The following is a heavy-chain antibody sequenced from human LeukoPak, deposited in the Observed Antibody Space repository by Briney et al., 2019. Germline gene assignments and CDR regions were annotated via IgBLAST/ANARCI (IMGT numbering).Heavy chain of an antibody. J-gene: IGHJ4*02. Sequence: GGSLRLSCAASGFTFSSYAMHWVRQAPGKGLEWVAVISYDGSNKYYADSVKGRFTISRDNSKNTLYLQMNSLRAEDTAVYYCARARDSSGYPLYYFDYWGQGTLVTVSS. V-gene: IGHV3-30-3*01. D-gene: IGHD3-22*01. CDR2: ISYDGSNK. CDR3: ARARDSSGYPLYYFDY. CDR1: GFTFSSYA.